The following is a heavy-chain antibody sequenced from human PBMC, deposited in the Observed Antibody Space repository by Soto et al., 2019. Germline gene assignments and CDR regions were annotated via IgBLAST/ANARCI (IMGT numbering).Heavy chain of an antibody. CDR1: GGSISSSSYY. J-gene: IGHJ4*02. CDR2: IYYTGST. CDR3: ARRIVATETFDD. V-gene: IGHV4-39*01. D-gene: IGHD5-12*01. Sequence: SETLSLTCTVSGGSISSSSYYWGWIRQHPGKGLEWIGYIYYTGSTYYNPSLKSRVSISVDTSKNQFSLTVTSVTAADTAVYYCARRIVATETFDDWGQGTLVTISS.